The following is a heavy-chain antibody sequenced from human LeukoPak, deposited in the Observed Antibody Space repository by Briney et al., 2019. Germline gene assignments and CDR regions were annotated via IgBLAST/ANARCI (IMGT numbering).Heavy chain of an antibody. V-gene: IGHV3-20*04. D-gene: IGHD5-12*01. CDR1: GFTFDDYG. J-gene: IGHJ4*02. CDR3: ARGGSGYDSDRYFDY. Sequence: GSLRLSCAASGFTFDDYGMSWVRQAPGKGLEWVSGINWNGGSTGYADSVKGRFTISRDNAKNSLYLQMNSLRAEDTALYYCARGGSGYDSDRYFDYWGQGTLVTVSS. CDR2: INWNGGST.